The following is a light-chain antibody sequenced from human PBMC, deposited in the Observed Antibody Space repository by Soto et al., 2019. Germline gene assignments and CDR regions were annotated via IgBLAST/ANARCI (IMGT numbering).Light chain of an antibody. CDR3: QQRSDWPST. Sequence: EIVFTQSPATLSSSPGERATLSCRASQSVSSYLAWYQQKPGQAPRLLIYDASNRATGIPARFSGSGSGTDFTLTTSSLEPDDFAVYYCQQRSDWPSTFGGGTKVQIK. CDR1: QSVSSY. J-gene: IGKJ4*01. CDR2: DAS. V-gene: IGKV3-11*01.